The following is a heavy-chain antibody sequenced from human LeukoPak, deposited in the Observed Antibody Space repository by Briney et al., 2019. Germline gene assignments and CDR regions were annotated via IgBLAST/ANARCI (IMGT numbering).Heavy chain of an antibody. D-gene: IGHD3-3*02. CDR1: GYTFTSYD. CDR3: ARGPTLAFDNWFDP. Sequence: ASVKVSCKASGYTFTSYDINWVRQATGQGLEWMGWMNPNSGNTGYAQKFQGRVTMTRNTSISTAYMELSSLRSEDTAVYYCARGPTLAFDNWFDPWGQGTLVTVSS. J-gene: IGHJ5*02. V-gene: IGHV1-8*01. CDR2: MNPNSGNT.